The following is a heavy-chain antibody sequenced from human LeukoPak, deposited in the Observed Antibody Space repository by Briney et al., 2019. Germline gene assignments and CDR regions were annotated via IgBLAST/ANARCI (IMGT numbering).Heavy chain of an antibody. J-gene: IGHJ5*02. D-gene: IGHD4-23*01. V-gene: IGHV4-39*07. CDR2: IDYTGST. CDR1: GGSISSAGYY. CDR3: ARGGGHGGNYNP. Sequence: SETLSLTCAVSGGSISSAGYYWGCIRQPPGKGLEWIGTIDYTGSTYYNPSLKSRVTISKDTAKNQFSLKLSSVTAADTAVYYCARGGGHGGNYNPWGQGTLVTVSS.